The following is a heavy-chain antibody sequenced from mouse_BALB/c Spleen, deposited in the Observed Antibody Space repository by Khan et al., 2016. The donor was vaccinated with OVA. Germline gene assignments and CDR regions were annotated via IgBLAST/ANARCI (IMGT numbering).Heavy chain of an antibody. J-gene: IGHJ3*01. Sequence: VQLQQSEPELMKPGASVKISCKASGYSFTSYYIHWVIQSHGKSLEWIGYIDPFSGDTTYNKKFKGRATLTVDKSSSTAYIHLSNLTSEDSAVYYCTRHGYVAWFTYWGQGTLVTVSA. CDR1: GYSFTSYY. D-gene: IGHD2-2*01. CDR3: TRHGYVAWFTY. V-gene: IGHV1S135*01. CDR2: IDPFSGDT.